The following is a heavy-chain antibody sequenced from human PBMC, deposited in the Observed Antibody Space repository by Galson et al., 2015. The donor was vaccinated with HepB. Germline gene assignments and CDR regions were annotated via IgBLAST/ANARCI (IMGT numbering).Heavy chain of an antibody. CDR3: AHRGDAFDI. CDR1: GFSLSTSGVG. CDR2: IYWNDDK. Sequence: PALVKPTQTLTLTCTFSGFSLSTSGVGVGWIRQPPGKALEWLALIYWNDDKRYSPSLRSRLTITKDTSKNQVVLTMTNMDPVDTATYYCAHRGDAFDIWGQGTMVTVSS. J-gene: IGHJ3*02. V-gene: IGHV2-5*01.